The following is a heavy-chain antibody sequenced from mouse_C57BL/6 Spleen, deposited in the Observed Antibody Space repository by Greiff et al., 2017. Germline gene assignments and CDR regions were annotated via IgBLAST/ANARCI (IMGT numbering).Heavy chain of an antibody. CDR3: ANLWDVNY. D-gene: IGHD4-1*01. V-gene: IGHV5-17*01. CDR1: GFTFSDYG. CDR2: ISSGSSTI. Sequence: VQLKESGGGLVKPGGSLKLSCAASGFTFSDYGMHWVRQAPEKGLEWVAYISSGSSTIYYADTVKGRFTISRDNAKNTLFLQMTSLRSEDTAMYYCANLWDVNYWGQGTTLTVSS. J-gene: IGHJ2*01.